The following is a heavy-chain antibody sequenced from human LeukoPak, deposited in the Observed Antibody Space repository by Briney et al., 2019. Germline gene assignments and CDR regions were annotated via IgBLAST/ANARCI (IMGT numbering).Heavy chain of an antibody. CDR2: MHHSGSA. Sequence: SETLSLTCTVSGGSITDHFWSWVRRSPGKGLEWIGFMHHSGSANSNPSLRSRVTIPMDTSKNQFSLKMASVTAADTAVYYCARLGGDSIVAGFDPWGQGTLVTVSS. CDR3: ARLGGDSIVAGFDP. V-gene: IGHV4-59*11. J-gene: IGHJ5*02. D-gene: IGHD2-21*02. CDR1: GGSITDHF.